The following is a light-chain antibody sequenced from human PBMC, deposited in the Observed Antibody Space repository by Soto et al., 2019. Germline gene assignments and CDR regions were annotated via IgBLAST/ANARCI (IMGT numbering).Light chain of an antibody. Sequence: DIPMTQSPSTLSASVGDRVTITCRASQSISSWLAWYQQKPGKAPKLLIYKASNLESGVPSRFSGSGSGTEFTLTISSLQPDDSATYYCQQYNNYWTFGQGTKVEIK. CDR3: QQYNNYWT. CDR2: KAS. CDR1: QSISSW. J-gene: IGKJ1*01. V-gene: IGKV1-5*03.